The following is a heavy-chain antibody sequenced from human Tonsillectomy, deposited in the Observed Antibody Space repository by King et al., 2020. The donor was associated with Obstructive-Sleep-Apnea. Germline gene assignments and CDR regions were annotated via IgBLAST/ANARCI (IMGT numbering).Heavy chain of an antibody. J-gene: IGHJ4*02. V-gene: IGHV4-30-4*01. Sequence: VQLQESGPGLVKPSQTLSLTCTVSGGSISSGDYNWNWIRQPPGKGLGWIGYINYSGSTHYNPSLKSRLIISVDTSKNQFSLKLSSVTAADTAVYYCARSPKLIWFGELSTFDYWGQGTLVTVSS. CDR1: GGSISSGDYN. CDR2: INYSGST. CDR3: ARSPKLIWFGELSTFDY. D-gene: IGHD3-10*01.